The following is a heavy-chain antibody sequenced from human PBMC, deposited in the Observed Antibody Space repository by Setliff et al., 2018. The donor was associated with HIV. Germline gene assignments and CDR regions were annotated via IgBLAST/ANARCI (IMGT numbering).Heavy chain of an antibody. CDR1: GGTSSTHA. Sequence: AASVKVSCKASGGTSSTHAMNWVRQAPGRGLEWMGQIISVLEITDYAQKFQGRVTITADESTSTFYLELSGLRSDDTAVYYCAGPRGDEAFDIWGQGTKVTVSS. J-gene: IGHJ3*02. CDR3: AGPRGDEAFDI. V-gene: IGHV1-69*10. CDR2: IISVLEIT. D-gene: IGHD3-10*01.